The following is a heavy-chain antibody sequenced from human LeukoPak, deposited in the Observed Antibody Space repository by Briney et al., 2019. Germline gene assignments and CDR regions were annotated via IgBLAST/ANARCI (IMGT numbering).Heavy chain of an antibody. J-gene: IGHJ5*02. CDR1: GGSISSYY. CDR3: ARVKGYYYGSSGYYGIPGWFDP. D-gene: IGHD3-22*01. CDR2: IYYSGST. V-gene: IGHV4-59*01. Sequence: PSETLSLTCTVSGGSISSYYWSWIRQPPGKGLEWIGYIYYSGSTNYNPSLKSRVTISVDTSKNQFSLKLSSVTAADTAVYYCARVKGYYYGSSGYYGIPGWFDPWGQGTLVTVSS.